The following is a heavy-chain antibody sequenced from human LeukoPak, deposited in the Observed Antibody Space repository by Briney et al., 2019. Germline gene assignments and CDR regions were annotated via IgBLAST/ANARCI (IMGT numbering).Heavy chain of an antibody. CDR3: ARIHSSGLHVFDI. D-gene: IGHD3-22*01. CDR1: GFTFSDHY. Sequence: PGGSLRLSCTVSGFTFSDHYIDWVRQAPGKGLEWVGRSRDKANSYTTEYAASVKGRFTISRDDSKNSLYVQMNSLKTEDTAVYYCARIHSSGLHVFDIWGQGTKVTVSS. CDR2: SRDKANSYTT. V-gene: IGHV3-72*01. J-gene: IGHJ3*02.